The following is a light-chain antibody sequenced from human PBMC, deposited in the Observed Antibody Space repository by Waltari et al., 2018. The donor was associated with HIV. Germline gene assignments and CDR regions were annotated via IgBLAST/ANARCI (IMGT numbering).Light chain of an antibody. CDR2: FDL. J-gene: IGLJ2*01. V-gene: IGLV3-21*04. Sequence: YELTQPPSVSVAPGQTAMITCGGNNIESKSVQWYQQKPGQAPVLVIYFDLDRPSGIPERFSGSVSGNTANLTISRVDAGDEADYYCQVWDRSSDQVIFGGGTKLTVL. CDR3: QVWDRSSDQVI. CDR1: NIESKS.